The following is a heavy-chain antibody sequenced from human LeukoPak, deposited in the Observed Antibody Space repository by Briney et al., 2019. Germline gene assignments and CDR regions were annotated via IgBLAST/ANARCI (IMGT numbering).Heavy chain of an antibody. CDR2: IYYSGST. V-gene: IGHV4-39*07. D-gene: IGHD3-16*01. CDR3: ARDRPPPKGLNHYYYMGV. J-gene: IGHJ6*03. CDR1: GGSISSSSYY. Sequence: SETLSLTCTVSGGSISSSSYYWGWIRQPPGKGLEWIGSIYYSGSTYYNPSLKSRVTISVDTSKNQFSLKLSSVAAADTAVYYCARDRPPPKGLNHYYYMGVWGKGTTVTVSS.